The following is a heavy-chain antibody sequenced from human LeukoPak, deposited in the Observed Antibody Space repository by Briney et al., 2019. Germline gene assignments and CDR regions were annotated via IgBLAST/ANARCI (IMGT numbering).Heavy chain of an antibody. CDR3: ARDRSGSRWRWFDP. D-gene: IGHD6-13*01. V-gene: IGHV1-46*01. CDR1: GYTFTNYY. CDR2: INPTGGSA. J-gene: IGHJ5*02. Sequence: APVKVSCKASGYTFTNYYIHWVRQAPGQGLEWMGIINPTGGSASYAQKFQGRVSMTSDTSTSTLYLELSSLRSEDTAVYYCARDRSGSRWRWFDPWGQGTLVTVSS.